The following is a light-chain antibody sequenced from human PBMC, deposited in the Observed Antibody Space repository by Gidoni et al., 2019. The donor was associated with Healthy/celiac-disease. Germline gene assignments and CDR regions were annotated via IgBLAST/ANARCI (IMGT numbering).Light chain of an antibody. CDR2: AGS. J-gene: IGLJ3*02. Sequence: QSALTQPASVSGPPGQSLTISCTGTSSDAGGYNLVPWYQQHPGKAPKLMIYAGSKRPSGVSNRFSGSKSGNTASLTISGLQAEDEAYYYCCSYAGSSTWVFGGGTKLTVL. CDR3: CSYAGSSTWV. CDR1: SSDAGGYNL. V-gene: IGLV2-23*01.